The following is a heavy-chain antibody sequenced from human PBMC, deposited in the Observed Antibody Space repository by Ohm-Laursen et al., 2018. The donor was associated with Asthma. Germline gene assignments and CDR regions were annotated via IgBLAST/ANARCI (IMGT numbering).Heavy chain of an antibody. CDR1: GGSISSGGYS. J-gene: IGHJ5*02. CDR3: ARGDYYGSGSSCWFDP. CDR2: IYHSGST. D-gene: IGHD3-10*01. Sequence: TLSLTCAVSGGSISSGGYSWSWIRQPPGKGLEWIGYIYHSGSTYYNPSLKSRVTISVDRSKNQFSLKLTSVTATDTAVYSCARGDYYGSGSSCWFDPWGQGTLVTVSS. V-gene: IGHV4-30-2*01.